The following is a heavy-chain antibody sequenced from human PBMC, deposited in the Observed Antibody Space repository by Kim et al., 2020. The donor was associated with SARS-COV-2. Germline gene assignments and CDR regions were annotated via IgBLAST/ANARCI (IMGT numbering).Heavy chain of an antibody. CDR2: IYYSGST. Sequence: SETLSLTCTVSGGSISSYYWSWIRQPPGKGLEWIGYIYYSGSTNYNPSLKSRVTISVDTSKNQFSLKLSSVTAADTAVYYCARDGYDYIWGSYRPDYYYYYLDVWGQGTTVTVSS. CDR1: GGSISSYY. CDR3: ARDGYDYIWGSYRPDYYYYYLDV. J-gene: IGHJ6*03. V-gene: IGHV4-59*01. D-gene: IGHD3-16*02.